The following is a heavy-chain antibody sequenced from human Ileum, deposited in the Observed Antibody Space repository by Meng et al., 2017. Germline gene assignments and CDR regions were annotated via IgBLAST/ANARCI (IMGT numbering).Heavy chain of an antibody. Sequence: LHQWGAGLVNPSDLLSLSCAVSGGSIERNNWWTWIRQPPGLGLEWIGEVYHSGSTHYNPSLQSRVTISIDNSKNRFSLSLNSVTAADTAIYYCARADYVRYFDLWGRGTLVTVSS. V-gene: IGHV4-4*02. CDR1: GGSIERNNW. J-gene: IGHJ2*01. CDR3: ARADYVRYFDL. CDR2: VYHSGST. D-gene: IGHD3-10*02.